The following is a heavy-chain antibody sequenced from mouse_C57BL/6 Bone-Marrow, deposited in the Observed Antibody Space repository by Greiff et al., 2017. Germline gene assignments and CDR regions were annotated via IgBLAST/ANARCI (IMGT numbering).Heavy chain of an antibody. Sequence: VQLQQPGAELVMPGASVKLSCKASGYTFTSYWMHWVKQRPGQGLEWIGEIDPSDSYTNYNQKFKGKSTLTVDKSSSPAYMQLSSLTSEDSAVYYCAKDYYGSSYWYFDVWGTGTTVTVSS. J-gene: IGHJ1*03. CDR2: IDPSDSYT. D-gene: IGHD1-1*01. CDR1: GYTFTSYW. V-gene: IGHV1-69*01. CDR3: AKDYYGSSYWYFDV.